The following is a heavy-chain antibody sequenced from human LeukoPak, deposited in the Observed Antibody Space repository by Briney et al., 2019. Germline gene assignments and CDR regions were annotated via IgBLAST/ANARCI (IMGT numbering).Heavy chain of an antibody. D-gene: IGHD1-26*01. CDR3: AREGGSYHYFDH. V-gene: IGHV3-33*01. J-gene: IGHJ4*02. CDR1: AFTFSTSG. Sequence: GGSLRLSCAASAFTFSTSGMHWVRQAPGKGLEWVAFIWSDGSNEYYADSVKGRFTISRDNSKNTLYLQMNSLRAEDTAVYYCAREGGSYHYFDHWGQGTLVTVSS. CDR2: IWSDGSNE.